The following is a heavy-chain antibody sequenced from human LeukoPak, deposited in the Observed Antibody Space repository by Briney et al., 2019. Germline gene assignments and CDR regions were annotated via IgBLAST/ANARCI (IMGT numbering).Heavy chain of an antibody. CDR2: IRYDGSNK. Sequence: PGGSRRLSCAAAGLTLSSFCMHWVRQPPEKGMEWVAFIRYDGSNKYYTDSGKGRFTISRDNSKKTLYLQMHSLRAEDTAVYYGAKDLRGSSSWYYFDYWGHGTLVTVSS. V-gene: IGHV3-30*02. D-gene: IGHD6-13*01. CDR3: AKDLRGSSSWYYFDY. CDR1: GLTLSSFC. J-gene: IGHJ4*01.